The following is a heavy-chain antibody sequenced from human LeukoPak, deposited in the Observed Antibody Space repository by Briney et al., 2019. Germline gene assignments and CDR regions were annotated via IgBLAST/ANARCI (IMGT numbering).Heavy chain of an antibody. CDR2: IIPIFGTA. Sequence: ASVKVSCKASGGTFSSYAISWVRQAPGRGLEWMGGIIPIFGTANYAQKFQGRVTITTDESTSTAYMELSSLRSEDTAVYYCARDGDYYDSSGYFDYWGQGTLVTVSS. V-gene: IGHV1-69*05. CDR3: ARDGDYYDSSGYFDY. J-gene: IGHJ4*02. CDR1: GGTFSSYA. D-gene: IGHD3-22*01.